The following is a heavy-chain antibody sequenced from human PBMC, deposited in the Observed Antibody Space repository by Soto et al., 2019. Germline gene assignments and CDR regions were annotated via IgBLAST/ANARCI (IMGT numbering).Heavy chain of an antibody. CDR3: ARGGGKRYDY. CDR1: GGSFSGYY. CDR2: INHSGST. D-gene: IGHD1-26*01. Sequence: PSETLSLTCAVYGGSFSGYYWSWIRQPPGKGLEWIGEINHSGSTNYNPSLKSRVTISVDTSKNQFSLKLSSVTAADTAVYYCARGGGKRYDYCGQGTLVTVSS. V-gene: IGHV4-34*01. J-gene: IGHJ4*02.